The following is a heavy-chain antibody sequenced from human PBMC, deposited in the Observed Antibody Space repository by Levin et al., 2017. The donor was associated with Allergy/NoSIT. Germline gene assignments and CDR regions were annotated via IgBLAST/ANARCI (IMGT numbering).Heavy chain of an antibody. CDR2: ISWNSGSI. CDR1: GFTFDDYA. V-gene: IGHV3-9*01. Sequence: SLKISCAASGFTFDDYAMHWVRQAPGKGLEWVSGISWNSGSIGYADSVKGRFTISRDNAKNSLYLQMNSLRAEDTALYYCAKDRGAYYYYMDVWGKGTTVTVSS. J-gene: IGHJ6*03. CDR3: AKDRGAYYYYMDV.